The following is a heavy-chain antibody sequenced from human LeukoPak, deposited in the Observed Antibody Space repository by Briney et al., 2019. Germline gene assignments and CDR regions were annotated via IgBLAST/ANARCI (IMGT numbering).Heavy chain of an antibody. D-gene: IGHD3-10*01. Sequence: GGSLRLSCAASGFRFDDYGMNWVRHVPGKGLEWISGINWNGGSTGYGDSVKGRFTISRGNAENSLYLQMNSLRAEDTALYYCARAVDNYYGSGSYAYWGQGALVTVSS. CDR1: GFRFDDYG. CDR3: ARAVDNYYGSGSYAY. V-gene: IGHV3-20*04. J-gene: IGHJ4*02. CDR2: INWNGGST.